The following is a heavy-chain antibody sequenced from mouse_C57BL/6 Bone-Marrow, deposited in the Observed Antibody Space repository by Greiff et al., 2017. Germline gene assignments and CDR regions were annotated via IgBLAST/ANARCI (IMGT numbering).Heavy chain of an antibody. V-gene: IGHV1-39*01. CDR3: ARCLPYFDY. CDR2: INPNYGTT. D-gene: IGHD6-1*01. CDR1: GYSFTDYN. Sequence: QLQESGPELVKPGASVKISCTASGYSFTDYNMNWVKQSNGKSLEWIGVINPNYGTTSYNQKFKGKATLTVDQSSSTAYLQLNRLPSEDSAVYYCARCLPYFDYWGQGTTLTVSS. J-gene: IGHJ2*01.